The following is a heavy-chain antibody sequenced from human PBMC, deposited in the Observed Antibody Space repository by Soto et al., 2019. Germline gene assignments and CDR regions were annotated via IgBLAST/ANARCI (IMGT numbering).Heavy chain of an antibody. CDR2: IYYSGST. J-gene: IGHJ4*02. CDR3: ASGGGGYFDY. Sequence: SETLSLTCTVSGGSVSSGSYYWGWIRQPPGKGLEWIGYIYYSGSTNYNPSLKSRVTISVDTSKNQFSLKLSSVTAADTAVYYCASGGGGYFDYWGQGTLVTVSS. CDR1: GGSVSSGSYY. D-gene: IGHD3-16*01. V-gene: IGHV4-61*01.